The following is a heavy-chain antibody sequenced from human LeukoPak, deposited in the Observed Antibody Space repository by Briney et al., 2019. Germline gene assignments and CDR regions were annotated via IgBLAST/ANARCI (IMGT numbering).Heavy chain of an antibody. CDR2: INPNSGGT. D-gene: IGHD5-18*01. V-gene: IGHV1-2*02. CDR1: GYTFTCYY. J-gene: IGHJ4*02. Sequence: ASVKVSCKASGYTFTCYYMHWVRQAPGQGLEWMGWINPNSGGTNYAQKFQGRVTMTRDTSISTAYMELSRLRSDDTAVYYCARLQIQLWFFDYWGQGTLVTVSS. CDR3: ARLQIQLWFFDY.